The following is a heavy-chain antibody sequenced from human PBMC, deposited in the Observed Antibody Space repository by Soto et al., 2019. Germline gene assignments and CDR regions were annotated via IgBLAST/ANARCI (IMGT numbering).Heavy chain of an antibody. CDR2: VHHSGST. CDR1: GDSISSNNW. V-gene: IGHV4-4*02. CDR3: ARAPMFRGVIHDD. D-gene: IGHD3-10*01. J-gene: IGHJ4*02. Sequence: SETLSLTCVVSGDSISSNNWWTWVRQPPGKGLEWVGEVHHSGSTYYNPSLKSRVTIFVDKSKNQFSLRLTSVTAADTAVYYCARAPMFRGVIHDDWGQGTRVTVSS.